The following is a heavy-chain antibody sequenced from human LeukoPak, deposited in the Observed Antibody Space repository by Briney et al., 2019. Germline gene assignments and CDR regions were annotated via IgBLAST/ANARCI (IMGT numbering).Heavy chain of an antibody. CDR3: TTAVWELYYFDY. J-gene: IGHJ4*02. CDR1: GFTFSNDW. CDR2: IKSKTDGGTT. V-gene: IGHV3-15*01. D-gene: IGHD1-26*01. Sequence: GGSLRLSCVASGFTFSNDWMSWVRQAPGKGLEWVGRIKSKTDGGTTDYAAPVKGRFTISRDDSKNTLYLQINSLKTEDTAVYYCTTAVWELYYFDYWGQGTLVTVSS.